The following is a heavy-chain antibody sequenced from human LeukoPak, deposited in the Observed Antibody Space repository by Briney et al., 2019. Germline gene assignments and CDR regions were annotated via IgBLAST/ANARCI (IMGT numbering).Heavy chain of an antibody. V-gene: IGHV5-51*01. CDR1: GYSFTSYW. CDR3: ASSSPSHYDSSGYRVDY. J-gene: IGHJ4*02. D-gene: IGHD3-22*01. CDR2: IYPGDSDT. Sequence: GESLKISCKGSGYSFTSYWIGWVRQMPGKGLEWMVIIYPGDSDTRYSPSFQGQVTISADKSISTAYLQWSSLKASDTAMYYCASSSPSHYDSSGYRVDYWGQGTLVTVSS.